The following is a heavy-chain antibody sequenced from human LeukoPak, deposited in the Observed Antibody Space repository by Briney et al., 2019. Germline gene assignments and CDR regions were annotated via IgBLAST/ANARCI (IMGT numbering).Heavy chain of an antibody. CDR1: GGSFSGYY. J-gene: IGHJ6*03. D-gene: IGHD3-10*01. CDR2: INHSGST. Sequence: SETLCLTCAVYGGSFSGYYWSWIRQPPGKGLEWIGEINHSGSTNYNPSLKSRVTISVDTSKNQFSLKLSSVTAADTAVYYCARGGITMVRGVMRYMDVWGKGTTVTVSS. V-gene: IGHV4-34*01. CDR3: ARGGITMVRGVMRYMDV.